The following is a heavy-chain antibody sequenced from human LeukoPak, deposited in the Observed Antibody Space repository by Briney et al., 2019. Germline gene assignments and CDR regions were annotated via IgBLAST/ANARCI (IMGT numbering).Heavy chain of an antibody. CDR2: ISSGSAI. CDR1: GFTFSTYE. V-gene: IGHV3-48*03. Sequence: GGSLRLSCAASGFTFSTYEMIWVRQAPGKGLEWVSYISSGSAIFYADSVKGRFTISRDNAKNSLYMQMNSLRSEDTAVYYCARVFRGSSPPTRGYWGQGTLVTVSS. D-gene: IGHD1-26*01. J-gene: IGHJ4*02. CDR3: ARVFRGSSPPTRGY.